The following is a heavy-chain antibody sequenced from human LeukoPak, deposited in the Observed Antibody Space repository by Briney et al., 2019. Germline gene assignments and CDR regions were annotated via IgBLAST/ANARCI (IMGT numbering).Heavy chain of an antibody. CDR1: GGSISSDNW. V-gene: IGHV4-4*02. Sequence: SETLSLTCDVSGGSISSDNWWGWVRQPSGKGLGWIGKIHHSGSTNYQPSLKSRVTISVDKTMNYFSLKLSSVTAADTAVYYGARAGSGDLPFDSWGQGILVTVSS. J-gene: IGHJ4*02. D-gene: IGHD3-10*01. CDR2: IHHSGST. CDR3: ARAGSGDLPFDS.